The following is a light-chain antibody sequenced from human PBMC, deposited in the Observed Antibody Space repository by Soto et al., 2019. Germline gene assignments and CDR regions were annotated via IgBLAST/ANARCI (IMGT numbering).Light chain of an antibody. Sequence: QSVLTQPPSVSGAPGQRVTISFTGSSSNIGAGYDVHWYQQLPGTAPKLLIYGNSNRPSGVPDRFSGSKSGTSASLAITGLQAEDEADYYCQSYDNSLSGYVFGTGTKSPS. CDR1: SSNIGAGYD. V-gene: IGLV1-40*01. CDR3: QSYDNSLSGYV. J-gene: IGLJ1*01. CDR2: GNS.